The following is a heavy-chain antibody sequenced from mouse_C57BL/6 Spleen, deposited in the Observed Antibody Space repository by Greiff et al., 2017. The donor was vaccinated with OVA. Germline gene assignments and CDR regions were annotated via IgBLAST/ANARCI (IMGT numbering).Heavy chain of an antibody. CDR2: IYPGDGDT. Sequence: VKLMESGPELVKPGASVKISCKASGYAFSSSWMNWVKQRPGKGLEWIGRIYPGDGDTNYNGKFKGKATLTADKSSSTAYMQLSSLTSEDSAVYFCANYYDVWGTGTTVTVSS. CDR3: ANYYDV. V-gene: IGHV1-82*01. CDR1: GYAFSSSW. J-gene: IGHJ1*03.